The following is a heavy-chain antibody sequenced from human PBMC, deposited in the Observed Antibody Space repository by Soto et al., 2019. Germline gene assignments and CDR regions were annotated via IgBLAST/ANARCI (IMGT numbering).Heavy chain of an antibody. CDR3: AHRLDTAMVTRGYFDL. Sequence: ITLKESGPTLVKPTQTLTLTCTFSGFSLSTSGVGVGWIRQPPGKALEWLALIYWDDDKRYSPSLKSRLTITKDTSKNQVVLTMTNMDPVDTATYYCAHRLDTAMVTRGYFDLWGRGTLVTVSS. CDR1: GFSLSTSGVG. CDR2: IYWDDDK. V-gene: IGHV2-5*02. D-gene: IGHD5-18*01. J-gene: IGHJ2*01.